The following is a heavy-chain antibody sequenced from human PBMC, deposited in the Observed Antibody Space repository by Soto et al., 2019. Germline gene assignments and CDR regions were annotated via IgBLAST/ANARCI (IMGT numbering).Heavy chain of an antibody. V-gene: IGHV3-23*01. CDR2: ISGSGGST. D-gene: IGHD3-3*01. CDR1: GFTFSSYA. Sequence: GGSLRLSCAASGFTFSSYAMSWVRQAPGKGLEWVSAISGSGGSTYYADSVKGRFTISRDNSKNTLYLQMNSLRAEDTAVYYCAKNKDRNDFWSGDHYYYYYYMDVWGKGTTVTVSS. J-gene: IGHJ6*03. CDR3: AKNKDRNDFWSGDHYYYYYYMDV.